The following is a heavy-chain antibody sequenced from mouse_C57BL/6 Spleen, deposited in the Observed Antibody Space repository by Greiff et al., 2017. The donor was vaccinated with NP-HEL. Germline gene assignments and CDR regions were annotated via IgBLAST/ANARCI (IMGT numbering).Heavy chain of an antibody. Sequence: EVQLVESGGGLVKPGGSLKLSCAASGFTFSSYAMSWVRQTPEKRLEWVATISDGGSYTYSPDNVKGRFTNSRDNAKNNLYLQMSHLKSEDTAMDYCARGVYGNYGDWYFGVWGTGTTVTVSS. D-gene: IGHD2-10*02. CDR2: ISDGGSYT. CDR3: ARGVYGNYGDWYFGV. J-gene: IGHJ1*03. CDR1: GFTFSSYA. V-gene: IGHV5-4*01.